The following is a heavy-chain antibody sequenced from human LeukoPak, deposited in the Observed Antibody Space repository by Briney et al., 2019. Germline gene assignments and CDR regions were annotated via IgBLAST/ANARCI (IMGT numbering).Heavy chain of an antibody. D-gene: IGHD3-10*01. Sequence: GGSLRLSCAASGFTFSSYAMHWVRQAPGKGLEWISSISSISTYKFYADSVKGRFTISRDDSENSLYLQMNSLRVEDTAVYYCARLPELPGFGDYWGQGTLVTASS. CDR3: ARLPELPGFGDY. J-gene: IGHJ4*02. V-gene: IGHV3-21*03. CDR1: GFTFSSYA. CDR2: ISSISTYK.